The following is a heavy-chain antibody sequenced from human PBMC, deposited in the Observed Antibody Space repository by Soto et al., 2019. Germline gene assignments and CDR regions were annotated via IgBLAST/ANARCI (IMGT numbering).Heavy chain of an antibody. V-gene: IGHV3-23*01. D-gene: IGHD2-15*01. CDR3: AKDQHDGGYCSGGSCYFDY. CDR2: ISGSGGST. J-gene: IGHJ4*02. CDR1: VFTFSIYA. Sequence: GGSLRLACAASVFTFSIYAMSWVRQAPGKGLEWVSAISGSGGSTYYADSVKGRFTISRDNSKNTLYLQMNSLRAEDTAVYYCAKDQHDGGYCSGGSCYFDYWGQGTLVTVSS.